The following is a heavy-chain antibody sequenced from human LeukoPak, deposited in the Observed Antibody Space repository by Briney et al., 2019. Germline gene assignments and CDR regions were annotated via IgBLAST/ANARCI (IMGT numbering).Heavy chain of an antibody. Sequence: ASVKVSCKVSGYTLTELSMHWVRQAPGKGLEWMGGFDPEDGETIYAQKFQGRVTMTEDTSTDTAYMELSSLRSEDTAVYYCATVGFRRYFDWVFDYWGQGTLVTVSS. J-gene: IGHJ4*02. D-gene: IGHD3-9*01. V-gene: IGHV1-24*01. CDR2: FDPEDGET. CDR1: GYTLTELS. CDR3: ATVGFRRYFDWVFDY.